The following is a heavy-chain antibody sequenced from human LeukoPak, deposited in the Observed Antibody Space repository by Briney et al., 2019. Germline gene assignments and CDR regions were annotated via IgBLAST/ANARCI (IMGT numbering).Heavy chain of an antibody. J-gene: IGHJ4*02. D-gene: IGHD6-19*01. Sequence: PSQTLSLTCTVSGGSISSGSYYWSWIRQPAGKGLEWIGRIYTSGSTNYNPSLKSRVTISVDTSKNQFSLKLRSVTAPNTAVYYCARGELRSGWPYFDYWGQGTLVTVSS. CDR3: ARGELRSGWPYFDY. CDR1: GGSISSGSYY. CDR2: IYTSGST. V-gene: IGHV4-61*02.